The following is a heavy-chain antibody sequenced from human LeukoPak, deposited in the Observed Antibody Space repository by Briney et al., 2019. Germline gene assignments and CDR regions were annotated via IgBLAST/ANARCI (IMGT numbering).Heavy chain of an antibody. J-gene: IGHJ4*02. D-gene: IGHD6-13*01. CDR3: ARDRGAAGFDY. CDR1: GFTFSSYS. CDR2: ISSSSSYI. Sequence: GGSLRLSCAASGFTFSSYSMNWVRQAPGKGLEWVSSISSSSSYIYYADSVKGRFTTSRDNAKNSLYLQMNSLRAEDTAVYYCARDRGAAGFDYWGQGTLVTVSS. V-gene: IGHV3-21*01.